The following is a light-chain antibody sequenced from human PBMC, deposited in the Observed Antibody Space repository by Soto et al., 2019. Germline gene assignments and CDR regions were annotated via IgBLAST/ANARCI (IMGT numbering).Light chain of an antibody. Sequence: QSVLTQPPSVSAAPGQKVTISCSGSSSNIGNNYVSWYQQLPGTAPKLLIYDNNKRPSGIPDRFSGSKSGTSATLGITGLQTGDEADYYCGTWDSSLSVFYVFGTGTNGT. CDR3: GTWDSSLSVFYV. V-gene: IGLV1-51*01. J-gene: IGLJ1*01. CDR2: DNN. CDR1: SSNIGNNY.